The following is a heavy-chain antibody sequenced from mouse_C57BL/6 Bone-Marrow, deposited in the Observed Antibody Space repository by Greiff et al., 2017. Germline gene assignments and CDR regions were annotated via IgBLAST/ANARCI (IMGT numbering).Heavy chain of an antibody. CDR1: GYTFTSYW. V-gene: IGHV1-72*01. CDR3: ARRMDY. CDR2: IDPNSGGT. Sequence: QVQLQQPGAELVKPGASVKLSCKASGYTFTSYWMHWVKQRPGRGLEWIGRIDPNSGGTKYTEKFKSKATLPVDKPSSTAYLQRSSLTSEDSAVYYCARRMDYWGQGTSVTVSA. J-gene: IGHJ4*01.